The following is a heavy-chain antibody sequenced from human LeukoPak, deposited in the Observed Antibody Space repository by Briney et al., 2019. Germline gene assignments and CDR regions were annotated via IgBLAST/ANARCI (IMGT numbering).Heavy chain of an antibody. CDR2: INTDGSST. CDR1: GFTFSSYW. Sequence: GGSLRLSCAASGFTFSSYWMHWVRQVPGKGLVWVSRINTDGSSTTYADSVKGRFTISRDNTENTLYLQMSSLRAEDTAVYYCAREWKKTGAFDHWGQGTLVTVFS. V-gene: IGHV3-74*01. CDR3: AREWKKTGAFDH. D-gene: IGHD1-1*01. J-gene: IGHJ4*02.